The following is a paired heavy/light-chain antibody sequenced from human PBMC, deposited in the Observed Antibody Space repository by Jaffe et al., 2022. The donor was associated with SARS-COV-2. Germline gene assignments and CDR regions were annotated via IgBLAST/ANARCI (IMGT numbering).Light chain of an antibody. CDR2: AAS. V-gene: IGKV1-39*01. J-gene: IGKJ2*01. CDR3: QQSYSTPPVT. Sequence: DIQMTQSPSSLSASVGDRVTITCRASQSISSYLNWYQQKPGKAPKLLIYAASSLQSGVPSRFSGSGSGTDFTLTISSLQPEDFATYYCQQSYSTPPVTFGQGTKLEIK. CDR1: QSISSY.
Heavy chain of an antibody. CDR3: ATVRFLEWLSFDY. CDR1: GFTFSDYY. V-gene: IGHV3-11*01. D-gene: IGHD3-3*01. J-gene: IGHJ4*02. CDR2: ISSSGSTI. Sequence: QVQLVESGGGLVKPGGSLRLSCAASGFTFSDYYMSWIRQAPGKGLEWVSYISSSGSTIYYADSVKGRFTISRDNAKNSLYLQMNSLRAEDTAVYYCATVRFLEWLSFDYWGQGTLVTVSS.